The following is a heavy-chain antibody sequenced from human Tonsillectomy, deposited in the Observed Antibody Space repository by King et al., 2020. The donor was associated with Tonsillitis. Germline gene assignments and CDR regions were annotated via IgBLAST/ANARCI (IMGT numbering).Heavy chain of an antibody. D-gene: IGHD3-16*01. CDR1: GFTFSSYS. Sequence: VQLVESGGGLVKPGGSLRLSCAASGFTFSSYSMNWVRQAPGKGLEWVSSISSSSYYIYYADSVKGRFTISRDNAKNSLYLQMNSLRAEDTAVYYCAGVAAGGYEYVWGSYSFDYWGQGTLVTVSS. CDR3: AGVAAGGYEYVWGSYSFDY. J-gene: IGHJ4*02. V-gene: IGHV3-21*01. CDR2: ISSSSYYI.